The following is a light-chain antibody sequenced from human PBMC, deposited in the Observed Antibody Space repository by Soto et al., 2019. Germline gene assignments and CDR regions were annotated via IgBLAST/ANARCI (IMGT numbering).Light chain of an antibody. CDR2: DTS. Sequence: EIVMTQSPATLSVSPGETASLSFRASQSAGNFLAWYQQKPGQAPRLLIYDTSNRATGIPARFSGSGSGTLFTLTISSLQSEDFATYYCQQYESLPLTFGQGTRLEIK. V-gene: IGKV3D-15*01. CDR3: QQYESLPLT. CDR1: QSAGNF. J-gene: IGKJ5*01.